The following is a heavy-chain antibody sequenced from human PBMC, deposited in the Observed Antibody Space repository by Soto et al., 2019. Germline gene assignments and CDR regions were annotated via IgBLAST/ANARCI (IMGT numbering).Heavy chain of an antibody. CDR3: ASANCGGDCSYRHDRYYFES. CDR2: IFYSGST. V-gene: IGHV4-30-4*01. J-gene: IGHJ4*02. CDR1: GGSITSDDYY. D-gene: IGHD2-21*02. Sequence: QVQLQESGPGLVKPSQSLSLTCTVSGGSITSDDYYWSWIRQPPGRGLEWIGYIFYSGSTHYNPSLKSRFIISLDTSKKQVSLKLSSVTATDTAVYYCASANCGGDCSYRHDRYYFESWGQGTRVTVSS.